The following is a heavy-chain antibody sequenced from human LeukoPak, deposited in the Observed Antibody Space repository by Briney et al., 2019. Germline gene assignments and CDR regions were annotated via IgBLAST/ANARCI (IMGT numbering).Heavy chain of an antibody. CDR2: INTHGNTA. D-gene: IGHD5-24*01. V-gene: IGHV3-74*01. CDR3: VRDNAYTFDY. CDR1: GFKFNSYW. J-gene: IGHJ4*01. Sequence: TGGSLRLSCAVSGFKFNSYWMNWVRHVPGKGLVWVAHINTHGNTANYADSVKGRFTISRDNAKSTLYLQMNSLRAEDTAIYYCVRDNAYTFDYWGHGTLVTVSS.